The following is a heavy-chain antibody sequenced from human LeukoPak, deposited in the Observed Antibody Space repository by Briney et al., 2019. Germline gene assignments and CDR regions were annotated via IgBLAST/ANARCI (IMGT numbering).Heavy chain of an antibody. J-gene: IGHJ6*03. CDR1: GGSISSYY. CDR3: ARDTEVYSGDYYYYMDV. D-gene: IGHD2-8*01. V-gene: IGHV4-4*07. CDR2: IYTSGST. Sequence: SETLSPTCTVSGGSISSYYWSWIRQPAGKGLEWIGRIYTSGSTNYNPSLKSRVTMSVDTSKNQFSLKLSSVTAADTAVYYCARDTEVYSGDYYYYMDVWGKGTTVTISS.